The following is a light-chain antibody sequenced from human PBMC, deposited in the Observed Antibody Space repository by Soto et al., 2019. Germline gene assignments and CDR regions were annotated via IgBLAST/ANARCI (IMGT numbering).Light chain of an antibody. CDR1: QSVSSSY. CDR2: GAS. J-gene: IGKJ1*01. Sequence: PGERVTLSCRASQSVSSSYLTWYQQKPGQAPRLLIYGASTRATGIPARFSGSGSGTDFTLTISSLQPEDFAVYYCQQDSNLPRPSGQRT. CDR3: QQDSNLPRP. V-gene: IGKV3D-7*01.